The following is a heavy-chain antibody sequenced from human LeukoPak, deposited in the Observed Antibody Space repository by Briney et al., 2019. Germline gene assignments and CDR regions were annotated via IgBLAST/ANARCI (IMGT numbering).Heavy chain of an antibody. J-gene: IGHJ3*02. Sequence: GGSLRLSCAASGFTFSSYAMHWVRQAPGKGLEWVAVISYDGSNEYYADSVKGRFTISRDNSKYTLYLQMNSLRAEDTAVYYCAKDQYSGYEYHESGAFDIWGQGTMVTVSS. CDR2: ISYDGSNE. D-gene: IGHD5-12*01. CDR3: AKDQYSGYEYHESGAFDI. CDR1: GFTFSSYA. V-gene: IGHV3-30*04.